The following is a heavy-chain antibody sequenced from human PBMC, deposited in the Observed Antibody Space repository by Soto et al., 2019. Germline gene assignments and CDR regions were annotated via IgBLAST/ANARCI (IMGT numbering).Heavy chain of an antibody. D-gene: IGHD3-10*01. CDR1: GFAFSSYA. CDR2: ISGSSSYI. Sequence: DVQLVDSGGGLVKPGGSLRLSCAASGFAFSSYAMTWVRQAPGKGLEWVSSISGSSSYIYYEDSVKGRFTISREHSKNSLYLQMNSLRTDDPAVYYWTNEGWCGEGDYWGQGTPVTVSS. J-gene: IGHJ4*02. CDR3: TNEGWCGEGDY. V-gene: IGHV3-21*06.